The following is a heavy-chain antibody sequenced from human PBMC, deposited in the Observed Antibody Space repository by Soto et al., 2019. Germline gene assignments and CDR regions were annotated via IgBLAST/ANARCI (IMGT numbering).Heavy chain of an antibody. Sequence: QVHLVQSGAEVKKPGASVKVSCKASGYSFTEYSMHWIRQAPGQRLEWVGRINAGDGDRQYSQKFQDRVTLTRDTVATTVYMELTTLTSEDTAVYYCARWWSGYHSFFDYWGQGTLVTVSS. CDR3: ARWWSGYHSFFDY. J-gene: IGHJ4*02. V-gene: IGHV1-3*01. D-gene: IGHD3-3*01. CDR1: GYSFTEYS. CDR2: INAGDGDR.